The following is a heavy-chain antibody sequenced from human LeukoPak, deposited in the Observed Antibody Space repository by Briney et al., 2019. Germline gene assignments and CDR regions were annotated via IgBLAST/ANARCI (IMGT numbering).Heavy chain of an antibody. J-gene: IGHJ4*02. Sequence: GGPLTLSCAASGYTFSYYAMTWVRQAPGEGLEWVSTLTGSGDTTDYADSVKGRFTISRDNPKNTLYLQMNSLRAEDTAVYFCAKRGVVIRVILVGFHKEAYYFDSWGQGALVTVSS. D-gene: IGHD3-22*01. CDR2: LTGSGDTT. V-gene: IGHV3-23*01. CDR1: GYTFSYYA. CDR3: AKRGVVIRVILVGFHKEAYYFDS.